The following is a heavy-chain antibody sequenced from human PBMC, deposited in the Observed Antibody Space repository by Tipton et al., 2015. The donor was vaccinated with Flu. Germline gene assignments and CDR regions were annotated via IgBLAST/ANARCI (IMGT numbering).Heavy chain of an antibody. CDR3: SRSTYYYGSGTSDY. CDR1: GDSIGSRYF. Sequence: LRLSCSVFGDSIGSRYFWAWIRQPPGKGLEWIGSVSHSGNTYYEPSLKSRVTISLDTFQNHFSLKLISVTAADTAVYYCSRSTYYYGSGTSDYWGQGTLVTVSS. D-gene: IGHD3-10*01. CDR2: VSHSGNT. J-gene: IGHJ4*02. V-gene: IGHV4-38-2*01.